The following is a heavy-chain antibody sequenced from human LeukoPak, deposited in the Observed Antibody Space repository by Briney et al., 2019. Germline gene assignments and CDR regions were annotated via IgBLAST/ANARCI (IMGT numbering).Heavy chain of an antibody. CDR2: INHSGST. J-gene: IGHJ5*02. CDR1: GGSFSGYY. D-gene: IGHD2-2*01. Sequence: PSETLSLTCAVYGGSFSGYYWSWIRQPPGKGLEWIGEINHSGSTNYNPSLKSRVTISVDTSKNQFSLKLSSVTAADTAVYYCAREEDIVVVPAAMSWFDPWGQGTLVTVSS. V-gene: IGHV4-34*01. CDR3: AREEDIVVVPAAMSWFDP.